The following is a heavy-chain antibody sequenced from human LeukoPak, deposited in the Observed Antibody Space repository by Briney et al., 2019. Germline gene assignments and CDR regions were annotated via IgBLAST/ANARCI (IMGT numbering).Heavy chain of an antibody. CDR3: AKDRYFDL. CDR2: ISYDGSNK. Sequence: GGSLRLSCAASGFTFSSSAMSWVRQVPGKGLEWVAVISYDGSNKYYADSVKGRFTISRDNSKNTLYLQMNSLRAEDTAVYYCAKDRYFDLWGRGTLVTVSS. CDR1: GFTFSSSA. V-gene: IGHV3-30-3*01. J-gene: IGHJ2*01.